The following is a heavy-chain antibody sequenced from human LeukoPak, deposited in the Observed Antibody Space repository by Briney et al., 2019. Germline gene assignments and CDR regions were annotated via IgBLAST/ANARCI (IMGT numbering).Heavy chain of an antibody. V-gene: IGHV3-7*05. J-gene: IGHJ4*02. D-gene: IGHD3-10*01. CDR3: ARDLYYYGSGNYVPGLPDF. Sequence: GGSLRLSCAASGFTFSSHWMSWVRQAPGKGLEWVANISPDGSEKYYVDSVKGRFTISRDNAKNSLYLQVNSLRAEDTAVYYCARDLYYYGSGNYVPGLPDFWGQGTLVTVSS. CDR1: GFTFSSHW. CDR2: ISPDGSEK.